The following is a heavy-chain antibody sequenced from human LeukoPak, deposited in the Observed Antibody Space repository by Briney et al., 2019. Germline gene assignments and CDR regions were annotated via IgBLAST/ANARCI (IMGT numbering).Heavy chain of an antibody. CDR2: MYSGGST. J-gene: IGHJ4*02. CDR3: AKWHSSTWYFN. V-gene: IGHV3-53*01. Sequence: GGSLRLSCAASGFSVSSNYLSWVRQAPGKGLEWVSVMYSGGSTFYADSVKGRFTISRDNSKNTLNLQMNSLRAEDTAIYYCAKWHSSTWYFNWGQGTLVTVSS. CDR1: GFSVSSNY. D-gene: IGHD6-13*01.